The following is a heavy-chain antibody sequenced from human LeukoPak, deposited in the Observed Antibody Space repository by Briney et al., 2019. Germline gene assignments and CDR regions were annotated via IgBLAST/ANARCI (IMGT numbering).Heavy chain of an antibody. Sequence: SETLSLTCAVSGHSISSGYYWGWIRQPPGKGLEWIGSIYHSGSTYYNPSLKSRVTISVDTSKNQFSLKLSSVTAADTAVYYCARPAATEDAFDIWGQGTMVTVSP. J-gene: IGHJ3*02. CDR3: ARPAATEDAFDI. V-gene: IGHV4-38-2*01. CDR2: IYHSGST. CDR1: GHSISSGYY. D-gene: IGHD2-2*01.